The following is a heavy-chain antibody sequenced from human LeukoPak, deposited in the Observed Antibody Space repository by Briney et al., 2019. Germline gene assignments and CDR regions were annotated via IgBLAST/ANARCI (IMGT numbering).Heavy chain of an antibody. Sequence: AASVKVSCKASGYTFTAYYMHWVRQAPGQGLEWMGWINPNSGGTNYAQKFQGRVTMTRDTSISTAYMELSRLRSDDTAVYYCARDQYGLGYGSLFDYWGQGTLVTVSS. CDR3: ARDQYGLGYGSLFDY. J-gene: IGHJ4*02. D-gene: IGHD3-10*01. V-gene: IGHV1-2*02. CDR1: GYTFTAYY. CDR2: INPNSGGT.